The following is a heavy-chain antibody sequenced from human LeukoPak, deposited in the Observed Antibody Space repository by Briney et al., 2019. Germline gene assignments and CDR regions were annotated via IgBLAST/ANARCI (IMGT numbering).Heavy chain of an antibody. CDR1: GGSISSHY. Sequence: SETLSLTCTVSGGSISSHYWSWIRQPPGKGLEWIGYVYDTGSTNYNPSLKSRVTIPVDTSKNQFSLKLSSVTAAGTAVYYCARDIRDSSGWYFDYWGQGTLVTVSS. CDR2: VYDTGST. CDR3: ARDIRDSSGWYFDY. V-gene: IGHV4-59*11. D-gene: IGHD6-19*01. J-gene: IGHJ4*02.